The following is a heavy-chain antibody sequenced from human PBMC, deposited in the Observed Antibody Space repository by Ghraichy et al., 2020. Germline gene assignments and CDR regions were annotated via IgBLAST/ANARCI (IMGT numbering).Heavy chain of an antibody. J-gene: IGHJ4*02. CDR1: GFTFNSYS. D-gene: IGHD3-22*01. CDR2: ISSRSSTI. CDR3: ARGGDTYYYVSSAYSVDY. V-gene: IGHV3-48*04. Sequence: GGSLRLSCAASGFTFNSYSMNWVRQAPGKGLEWVSYISSRSSTIYYADSLKGRFTISRDNAKNSVYLQMNSLRAEDTAVYYCARGGDTYYYVSSAYSVDYWGQGTLVTVSS.